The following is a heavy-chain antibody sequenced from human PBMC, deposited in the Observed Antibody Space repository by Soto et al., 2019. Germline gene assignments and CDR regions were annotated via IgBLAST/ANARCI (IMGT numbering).Heavy chain of an antibody. V-gene: IGHV3-15*07. CDR2: IKSKTDGGTT. D-gene: IGHD6-6*01. CDR1: GFTFSNAW. Sequence: GGALRLSCAASGFTFSNAWMNWVRQAPGKGLEWVGRIKSKTDGGTTDYAAPVKGRFTISRDDSKNTLYLQMNSLKTEDTAVYYCTTDFTSSSAYYYYYYGMDVWGQGTTVPVSS. CDR3: TTDFTSSSAYYYYYYGMDV. J-gene: IGHJ6*02.